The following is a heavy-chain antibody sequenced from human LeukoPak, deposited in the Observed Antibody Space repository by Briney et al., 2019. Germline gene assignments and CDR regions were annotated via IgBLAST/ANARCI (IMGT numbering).Heavy chain of an antibody. CDR2: ISAYNGNT. CDR3: ARDVAVGGLAHHDY. V-gene: IGHV1-18*01. CDR1: GYTFTSYG. J-gene: IGHJ4*02. Sequence: ASVKVSCKASGYTFTSYGISWLRQAPGQGLEWMGWISAYNGNTNYAQKLHGRVTMTTHTSTSTAYMELRSLRCDDTAVYYCARDVAVGGLAHHDYWGQGTLVTVSS. D-gene: IGHD6-19*01.